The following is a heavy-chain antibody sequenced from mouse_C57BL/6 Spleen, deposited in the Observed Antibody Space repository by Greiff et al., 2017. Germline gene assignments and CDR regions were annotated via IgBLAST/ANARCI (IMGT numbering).Heavy chain of an antibody. CDR3: ARGRTAQATGFAY. V-gene: IGHV1-50*01. Sequence: QVHVKQPGAELVKPGASVKLSCKASGYTFTSYWMQWVKQRPGQGLEWIGEIDPSDSYTNDNQKFKGKATLTVDTSSSTAYMQLSSLTSEDSAVYYCARGRTAQATGFAYWGQGTLVTVSA. CDR1: GYTFTSYW. CDR2: IDPSDSYT. D-gene: IGHD3-2*02. J-gene: IGHJ3*01.